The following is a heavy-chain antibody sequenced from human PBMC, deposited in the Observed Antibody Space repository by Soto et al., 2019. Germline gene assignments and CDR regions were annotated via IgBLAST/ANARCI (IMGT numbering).Heavy chain of an antibody. J-gene: IGHJ6*02. V-gene: IGHV3-74*01. Sequence: PGGSLRLSCVASGLTFSNYWMHWVRQVPGTGLVWVSRINNNGSYTSYADSVKGRFTISRDNAKNLLYLQMNSLRAEDTAVYYSARDLPDYYGDYDYYYYGMDVWGQGTTVTVSS. CDR2: INNNGSYT. D-gene: IGHD4-17*01. CDR3: ARDLPDYYGDYDYYYYGMDV. CDR1: GLTFSNYW.